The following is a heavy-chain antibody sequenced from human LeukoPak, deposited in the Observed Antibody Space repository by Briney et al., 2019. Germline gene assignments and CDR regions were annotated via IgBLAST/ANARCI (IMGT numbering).Heavy chain of an antibody. V-gene: IGHV1-2*02. CDR1: GYTFTGYY. D-gene: IGHD2-15*01. CDR2: INPNSGGT. J-gene: IGHJ6*02. Sequence: ASVKVSCKASGYTFTGYYMHCGRQAPGQGLEWMGWINPNSGGTNYAQKFQGRVTMTRDTSISTAYMELSRLRSDDTAVYYCARDPDRCSGGSCYSEYYYYGMDVWGQGTTVTVSS. CDR3: ARDPDRCSGGSCYSEYYYYGMDV.